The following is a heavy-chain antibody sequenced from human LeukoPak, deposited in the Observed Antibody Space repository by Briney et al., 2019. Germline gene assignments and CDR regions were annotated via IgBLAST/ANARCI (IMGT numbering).Heavy chain of an antibody. J-gene: IGHJ4*02. D-gene: IGHD6-19*01. V-gene: IGHV4-34*01. Sequence: PSETLSLTCAVYGGSFSGYYWSWIRQPPGKGLEWIGEINHSGSTNYNPSLKSRVTISVDTSKNQFSLKLSSVTAADTAEYYCARGGSGWYHDYWGQGTLVTVSS. CDR3: ARGGSGWYHDY. CDR2: INHSGST. CDR1: GGSFSGYY.